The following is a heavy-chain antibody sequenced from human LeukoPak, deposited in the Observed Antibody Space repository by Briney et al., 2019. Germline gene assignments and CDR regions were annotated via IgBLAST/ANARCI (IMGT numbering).Heavy chain of an antibody. CDR3: ARRHGMDV. CDR2: ISSSSSTI. V-gene: IGHV3-48*04. CDR1: GFTFSSYS. J-gene: IGHJ6*04. Sequence: GGSLRLPCAASGFTFSSYSMNWVRQAPGKGLEWVSYISSSSSTIYYADSVKGRFTISRDNAKNSLYLQMNSLRAEDTAVYYCARRHGMDVWGKGTTVTVSS.